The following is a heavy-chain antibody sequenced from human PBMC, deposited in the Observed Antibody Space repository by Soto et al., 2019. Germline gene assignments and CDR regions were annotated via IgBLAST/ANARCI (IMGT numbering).Heavy chain of an antibody. D-gene: IGHD1-20*01. Sequence: HPGGSLRLSCAGSGFTFSDHYMDWVRQAPGKGLEWLGRFSNKPVVHDTEHASTARGRFTVSRDDSKDSVYLQMHSLKTEDSAVYYCSTTVITAPLFEFWGQGTVVTVPS. V-gene: IGHV3-72*01. CDR2: FSNKPVVHDT. J-gene: IGHJ4*02. CDR3: STTVITAPLFEF. CDR1: GFTFSDHY.